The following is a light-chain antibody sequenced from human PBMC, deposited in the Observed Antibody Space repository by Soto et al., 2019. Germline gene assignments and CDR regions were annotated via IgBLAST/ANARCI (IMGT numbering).Light chain of an antibody. CDR1: QSISNY. CDR3: RQSYSTLIT. J-gene: IGKJ5*01. V-gene: IGKV1-39*01. Sequence: DIQMTQSPSTLSGSVGDRVTITCRASQSISNYLNWYQQKPGKAPKLLIYAASSLQSGVPSRFSGSGSGTDFTLTISSLQPEDFATYYCRQSYSTLITFGQGTRLEIK. CDR2: AAS.